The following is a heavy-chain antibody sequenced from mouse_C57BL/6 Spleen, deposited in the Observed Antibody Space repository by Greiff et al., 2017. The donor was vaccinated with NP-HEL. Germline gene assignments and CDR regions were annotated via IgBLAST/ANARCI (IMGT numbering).Heavy chain of an antibody. J-gene: IGHJ1*03. CDR3: ARGGFTTVVRYFDV. CDR1: GYTFTSYG. CDR2: IYPRSGNT. Sequence: VQLQQSGAELARPGASVKLSCKASGYTFTSYGISWVKQRTGQGLEWIGEIYPRSGNTYYNEKFKGKATLTADKSSSTAYMELRSLTSEDSAVYFCARGGFTTVVRYFDVWGTGTTVTVSS. V-gene: IGHV1-81*01. D-gene: IGHD1-1*01.